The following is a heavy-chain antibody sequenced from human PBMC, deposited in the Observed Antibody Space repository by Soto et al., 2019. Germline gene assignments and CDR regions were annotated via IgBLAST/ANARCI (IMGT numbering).Heavy chain of an antibody. CDR2: ISAYNGNT. V-gene: IGHV1-18*01. Sequence: QVQLVQSGAEVKKPGASVKVSCKASGYTFTSYGISWVRQAPGQGLEWMGWISAYNGNTNYAQKLQGRVTMTTDASTNTAYMEVRCLRSDDTAVYYCAGGGGWGYDYDAFDIWGQGTMVTVSS. CDR3: AGGGGWGYDYDAFDI. J-gene: IGHJ3*02. D-gene: IGHD5-12*01. CDR1: GYTFTSYG.